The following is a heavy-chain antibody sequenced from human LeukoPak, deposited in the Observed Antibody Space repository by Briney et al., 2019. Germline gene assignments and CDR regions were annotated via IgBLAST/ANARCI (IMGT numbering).Heavy chain of an antibody. J-gene: IGHJ4*02. CDR3: ATTGATSPSFADWFNIEN. CDR1: GASVRIHY. Sequence: SEPLSLTCTLSGASVRIHYCIYLPQSPEKGLEYIGYDYYSGRTNYSPSLKSAVTISLDTSKNHFSLKLTSVTAEDTAVYYCATTGATSPSFADWFNIENWGQGILVTVSS. V-gene: IGHV4-59*08. D-gene: IGHD3-9*01. CDR2: DYYSGRT.